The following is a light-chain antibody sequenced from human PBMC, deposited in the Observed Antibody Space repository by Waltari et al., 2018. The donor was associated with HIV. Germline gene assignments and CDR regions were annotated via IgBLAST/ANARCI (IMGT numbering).Light chain of an antibody. Sequence: DIVMTQSPDSLAVSLGERATINCQSRQRMLSNSNNKNYFSWYQQNPGQPPKLLIYCASTRNSGVPARFSGSGSGTDFTLTISTLQAEDVAVYYCHQYYSSPYTFGQGTKLEIK. CDR1: QRMLSNSNNKNY. J-gene: IGKJ2*01. CDR2: CAS. CDR3: HQYYSSPYT. V-gene: IGKV4-1*01.